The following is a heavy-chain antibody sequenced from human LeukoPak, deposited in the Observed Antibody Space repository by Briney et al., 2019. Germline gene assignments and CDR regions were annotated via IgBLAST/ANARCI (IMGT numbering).Heavy chain of an antibody. J-gene: IGHJ5*02. D-gene: IGHD2-15*01. Sequence: ASVKVSCKASGYTLINNDINWVRKAPGQGLEWMAWIDPKNGNRGYAQSFQGRVTMTTDTSISTAYMELSSLRSEDTAVYYCARSHTRKGFCGGGRCYPAVWWFDPWGQGTLVTVSS. CDR3: ARSHTRKGFCGGGRCYPAVWWFDP. V-gene: IGHV1-8*02. CDR2: IDPKNGNR. CDR1: GYTLINND.